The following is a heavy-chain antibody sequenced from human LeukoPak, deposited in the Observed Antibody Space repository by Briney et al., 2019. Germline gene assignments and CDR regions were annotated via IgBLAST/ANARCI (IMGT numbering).Heavy chain of an antibody. CDR3: ARGREAVAGTYYYYGMDV. CDR1: GDSVSSNSAA. J-gene: IGHJ6*02. CDR2: TYYRSKWYN. V-gene: IGHV6-1*01. D-gene: IGHD6-19*01. Sequence: SQTLSLTCAISGDSVSSNSAAWHWIRQSPSRGLEWLGRTYYRSKWYNDYAVSVKSRITINPDTSKNQFSLQLNSVTPEDTAVYYCARGREAVAGTYYYYGMDVWGQGTTVTVSS.